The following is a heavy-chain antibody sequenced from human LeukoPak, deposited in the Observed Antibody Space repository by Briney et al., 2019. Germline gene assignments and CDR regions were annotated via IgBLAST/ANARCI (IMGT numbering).Heavy chain of an antibody. Sequence: SQTLSLTCTVSGASISSGSSYWSWIRQPAGNRPEWIGRIYYTGNTIYNPSLMSRVTISLDTSKNQFSLNLSSVSAADTALYYCAKNNGYGYWFDYWGQGILVTVSS. CDR3: AKNNGYGYWFDY. V-gene: IGHV4-61*02. CDR2: IYYTGNT. CDR1: GASISSGSSY. D-gene: IGHD5-12*01. J-gene: IGHJ4*02.